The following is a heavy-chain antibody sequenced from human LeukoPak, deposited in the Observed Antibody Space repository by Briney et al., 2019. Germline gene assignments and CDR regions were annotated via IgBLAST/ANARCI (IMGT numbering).Heavy chain of an antibody. J-gene: IGHJ4*02. D-gene: IGHD2-2*02. V-gene: IGHV4-34*08. CDR1: GFTVGSHY. CDR2: INHSGST. CDR3: SCGDTSTYYFDY. Sequence: GSLRLSCAASGFTVGSHYMSWVRQPPGKGLEWIGEINHSGSTNYNPSLKSRVTISVDTSKNQFSLKLSSVTAADTAVYYCSCGDTSTYYFDYWGQGTLVTVSS.